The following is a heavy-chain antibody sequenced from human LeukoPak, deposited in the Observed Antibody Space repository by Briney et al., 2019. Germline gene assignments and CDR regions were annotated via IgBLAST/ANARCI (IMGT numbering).Heavy chain of an antibody. CDR2: IIPIFGIA. CDR3: ARSRDTAMVLSY. Sequence: SVKVSCKASGGTFSSYAISWVRQAPGQGLEWMGRIIPIFGIANYAQEFQGRVTITADKSTSTAYMELSSLRSEDTAVYYCARSRDTAMVLSYWGQGTLVTVSS. CDR1: GGTFSSYA. D-gene: IGHD5-18*01. V-gene: IGHV1-69*04. J-gene: IGHJ4*02.